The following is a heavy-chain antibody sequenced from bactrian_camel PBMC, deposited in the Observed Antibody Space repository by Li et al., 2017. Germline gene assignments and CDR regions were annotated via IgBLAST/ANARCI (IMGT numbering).Heavy chain of an antibody. CDR1: GYTYINKC. CDR3: AGEGLMVAGICGGPEGRDFGY. V-gene: IGHV3S44*01. D-gene: IGHD6*01. Sequence: DVQLVESGGGSVQAGGSLRLSCVRSGYTYINKCMGWFRRTSGKGREGVALSGRDSTTSYTDSVKDRFTISQDHAKNTVYLQMNSLKPEDTAMYYCAGEGLMVAGICGGPEGRDFGYWGQGTQVTVS. J-gene: IGHJ6*01. CDR2: LSGRDSTT.